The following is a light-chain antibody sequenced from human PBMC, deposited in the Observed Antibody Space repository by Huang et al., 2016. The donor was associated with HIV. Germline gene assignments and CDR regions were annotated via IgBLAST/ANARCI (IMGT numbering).Light chain of an antibody. V-gene: IGKV1-33*01. CDR2: TAS. J-gene: IGKJ5*01. Sequence: DIQMTQSPSSLSAPVGDRVTITCQASQEINDYLNWYQQKPGRAPKLLIHTASNLETGVPSRFRGSGCGTHFTVTISSLQPEDIGSYYCQQYKNVPITFGQGTRLDIK. CDR1: QEINDY. CDR3: QQYKNVPIT.